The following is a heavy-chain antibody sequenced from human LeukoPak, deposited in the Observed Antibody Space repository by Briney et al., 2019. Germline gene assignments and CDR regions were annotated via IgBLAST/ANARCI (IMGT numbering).Heavy chain of an antibody. CDR1: RFTFSTDW. J-gene: IGHJ4*02. Sequence: GGSLRLSCAASRFTFSTDWMSWVRQAPGKGLEWVPTIKQDGREKNYVVSVMGRFTIYRDNGRNSVYLQMNSLRTEDAARYYCARGCGRASCPYYLDSWGQGTLVIVSS. D-gene: IGHD2-2*01. CDR3: ARGCGRASCPYYLDS. CDR2: IKQDGREK. V-gene: IGHV3-7*03.